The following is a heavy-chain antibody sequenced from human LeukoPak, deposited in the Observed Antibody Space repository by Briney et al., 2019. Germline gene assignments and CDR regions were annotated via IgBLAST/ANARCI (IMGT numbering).Heavy chain of an antibody. CDR1: GFSFSTYG. J-gene: IGHJ4*02. V-gene: IGHV3-30*18. CDR3: AKDHRLVGATGVDS. CDR2: ISYDGIYK. Sequence: PGGSLRLSCAASGFSFSTYGMHWVRQAPGKGLEWVAVISYDGIYKYYGDSVNGRFTISRDNSENTLFLQMNSLRPEDTAVYYCAKDHRLVGATGVDSWGQGTLVTVYS. D-gene: IGHD1-26*01.